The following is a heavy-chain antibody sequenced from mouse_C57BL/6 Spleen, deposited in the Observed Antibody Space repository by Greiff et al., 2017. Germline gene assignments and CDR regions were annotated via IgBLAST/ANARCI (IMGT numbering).Heavy chain of an antibody. D-gene: IGHD3-2*02. J-gene: IGHJ3*01. V-gene: IGHV1-66*01. Sequence: QVQLQQSGPELVKPGASVKISCKASGYSFTSYYIHWVKQRPGQGLEWIGWIYPGSGNTKYNEKFKGKATLTADTSSSTAYMQLSSLTSEDSAVYYCARGDSSGPWFAYWGQGTLVTVSA. CDR3: ARGDSSGPWFAY. CDR1: GYSFTSYY. CDR2: IYPGSGNT.